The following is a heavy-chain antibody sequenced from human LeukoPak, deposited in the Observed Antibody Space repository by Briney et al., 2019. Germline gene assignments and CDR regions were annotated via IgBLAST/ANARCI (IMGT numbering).Heavy chain of an antibody. CDR2: ISGSGGST. CDR1: GFTFSSYG. D-gene: IGHD2-2*01. V-gene: IGHV3-23*01. Sequence: GGSLRLSCAASGFTFSSYGMSWVRQAPGKGLEWVSAISGSGGSTYYADSVKGRFTISRDNSKNTLYLQMNSLRAEDTAVYYCARPGSTSSHLDYWGQGTLVTVSS. J-gene: IGHJ4*02. CDR3: ARPGSTSSHLDY.